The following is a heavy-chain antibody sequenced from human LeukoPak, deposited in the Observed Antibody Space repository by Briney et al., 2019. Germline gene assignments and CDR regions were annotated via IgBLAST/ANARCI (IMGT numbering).Heavy chain of an antibody. J-gene: IGHJ4*02. D-gene: IGHD1-20*01. Sequence: GGSLRLSCAASGFTFSSYAMSWVRQAPGKGLEWVSAISGSGGSTYYADSVKGRFTIYRDNSKNTLYLQMNSLRAEDTAVYYCAPLTGGYYFDYWGQGTLVTVSS. V-gene: IGHV3-23*01. CDR3: APLTGGYYFDY. CDR1: GFTFSSYA. CDR2: ISGSGGST.